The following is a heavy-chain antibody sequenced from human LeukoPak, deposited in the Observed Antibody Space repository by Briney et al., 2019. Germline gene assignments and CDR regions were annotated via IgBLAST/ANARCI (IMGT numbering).Heavy chain of an antibody. Sequence: PSETLSLTCTVSGGSISSYYWSWIRQPPGKGLEWIGYIYYSGSTNYNPSLKSRVTISVDTPKNQFSLRLSSVTAADTAVYYCARHAYYDFWSGYHANDAFDIWGQGTMVTVSS. J-gene: IGHJ3*02. D-gene: IGHD3-3*01. CDR1: GGSISSYY. CDR2: IYYSGST. V-gene: IGHV4-59*08. CDR3: ARHAYYDFWSGYHANDAFDI.